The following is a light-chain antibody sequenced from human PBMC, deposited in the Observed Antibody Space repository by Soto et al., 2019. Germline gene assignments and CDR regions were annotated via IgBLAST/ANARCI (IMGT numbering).Light chain of an antibody. Sequence: QSVLTQPASVSGSPGQSITISCTGTSSDVGGYNYVSWYQQHPGKAPKLMIYEVSNRPSGVSNRFSGSKSGNTASLTISGLQAEDEADYYFSSYTSSSTVVFGGGTKLTV. CDR2: EVS. J-gene: IGLJ2*01. CDR1: SSDVGGYNY. V-gene: IGLV2-14*01. CDR3: SSYTSSSTVV.